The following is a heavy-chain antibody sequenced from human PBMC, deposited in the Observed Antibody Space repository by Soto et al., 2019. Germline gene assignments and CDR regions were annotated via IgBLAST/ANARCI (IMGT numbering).Heavy chain of an antibody. CDR2: INPNSGGP. D-gene: IGHD2-21*02. V-gene: IGHV1-2*02. CDR1: GYTFTDYY. Sequence: ASVKVSCKTSGYTFTDYYMHWVRHAPGQGLEWMGWINPNSGGPISAQKFQGRVTMTEDTSTDTAYMELSSLRSEDTAVYYCATGILVVTAIQGFDPWGQGTLVTVSS. CDR3: ATGILVVTAIQGFDP. J-gene: IGHJ5*02.